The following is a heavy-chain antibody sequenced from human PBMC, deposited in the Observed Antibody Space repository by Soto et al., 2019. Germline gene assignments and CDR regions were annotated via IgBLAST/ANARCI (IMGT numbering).Heavy chain of an antibody. CDR1: GDSISSMNW. CDR2: IHHSGST. CDR3: ARYDYGSVDDYNIDY. D-gene: IGHD3-10*01. V-gene: IGHV4-4*02. J-gene: IGHJ4*02. Sequence: HVQLQESGPGLVKPSGTLSLTCAVSGDSISSMNWWSWVRQPPGKGLEWIGEIHHSGSTNYNPSLMSRVTISVDKSKNQFSLKLTSVTAADTAVYYCARYDYGSVDDYNIDYWGQGTLVTVSS.